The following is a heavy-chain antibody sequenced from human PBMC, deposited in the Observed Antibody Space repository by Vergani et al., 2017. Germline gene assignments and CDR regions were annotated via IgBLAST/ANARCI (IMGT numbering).Heavy chain of an antibody. CDR2: IYYSGST. CDR3: ARGPDCSSTSCYEKGAFDI. D-gene: IGHD2-2*01. Sequence: QVQLPESGPGLVKPSETLSLTCTVSGGSVSSGSYYWSWIRQPAGKGLEWIGYIYYSGSTYYNPSLKSLVTISVDTSKNQFSLKLSSVTAADTAVYYCARGPDCSSTSCYEKGAFDIWGQGTMVTVSS. J-gene: IGHJ3*02. V-gene: IGHV4-61*10. CDR1: GGSVSSGSYY.